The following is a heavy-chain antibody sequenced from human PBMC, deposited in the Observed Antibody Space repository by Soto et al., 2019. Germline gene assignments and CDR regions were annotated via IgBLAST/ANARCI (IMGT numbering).Heavy chain of an antibody. CDR1: GGTFSSFT. CDR3: AKDRRADWESYYYYAMDV. V-gene: IGHV1-69*01. CDR2: IIPIYGTA. Sequence: QVQLVQSGAEVKKPGSSVKVSCKAAGGTFSSFTISWVRQAPGQGLEWMGGIIPIYGTANYAQKFQGRVTITADASTRTADRERSSLRSEDTAVYYCAKDRRADWESYYYYAMDVW. J-gene: IGHJ6*01. D-gene: IGHD1-26*01.